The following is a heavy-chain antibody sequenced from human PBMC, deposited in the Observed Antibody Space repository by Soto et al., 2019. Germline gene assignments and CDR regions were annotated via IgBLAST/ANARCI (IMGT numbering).Heavy chain of an antibody. J-gene: IGHJ5*02. CDR3: ERHHGPTRSENWFDP. Sequence: ASVKVSCKASGYTFFTYDISWVRPAPGQGLEWRGWISTYSGDTKYAQKFQGRVTMTTDTSTTTAYLELRSLRSDDTAVYYCERHHGPTRSENWFDPWGQGTLVTVSS. CDR1: GYTFFTYD. V-gene: IGHV1-18*01. D-gene: IGHD5-12*01. CDR2: ISTYSGDT.